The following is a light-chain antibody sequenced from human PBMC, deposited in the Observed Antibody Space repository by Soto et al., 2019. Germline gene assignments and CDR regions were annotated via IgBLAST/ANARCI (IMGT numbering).Light chain of an antibody. Sequence: QSVLTQPASVSGSPGQSISFSCAGTSSDVGGYKYVSWYQQHPGRAPKLMIFEVSNRPSGVANRFSGSKSGNTASLTISGLQGEDEADYYCISYTSASTFVFGTGTKVTVL. J-gene: IGLJ1*01. CDR1: SSDVGGYKY. CDR2: EVS. V-gene: IGLV2-14*01. CDR3: ISYTSASTFV.